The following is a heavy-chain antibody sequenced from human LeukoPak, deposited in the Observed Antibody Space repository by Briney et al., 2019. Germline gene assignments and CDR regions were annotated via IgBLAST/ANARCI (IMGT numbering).Heavy chain of an antibody. J-gene: IGHJ4*02. V-gene: IGHV4-39*07. D-gene: IGHD3-10*01. CDR1: GDSISRSSYY. CDR2: IYYDGST. CDR3: ARSLTRGDSEVY. Sequence: PSETLSLTCSVSGDSISRSSYYWGWIRQPPGEGLEWIGTIYYDGSTYHNPSLKSRVTISVDASKNQFSLKLSSVTAADTAVYYCARSLTRGDSEVYWGQGTLVTVSS.